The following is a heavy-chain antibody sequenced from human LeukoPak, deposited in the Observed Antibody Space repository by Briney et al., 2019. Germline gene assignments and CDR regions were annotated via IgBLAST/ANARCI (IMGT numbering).Heavy chain of an antibody. CDR2: IYHSGST. J-gene: IGHJ5*02. Sequence: SETLSLTCTVSGYSISSGSYWGWIRQPPGKGLEWIGSIYHSGSTYYNPSLTSPVTISVDTSKNLFSLKLSSVTAADTAVYYCARDEGPNWNEGGNWFDPWGQGTLVTVSS. CDR3: ARDEGPNWNEGGNWFDP. D-gene: IGHD1-20*01. V-gene: IGHV4-38-2*02. CDR1: GYSISSGSY.